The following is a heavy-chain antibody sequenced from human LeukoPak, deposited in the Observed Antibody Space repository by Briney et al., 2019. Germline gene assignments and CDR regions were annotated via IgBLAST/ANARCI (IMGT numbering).Heavy chain of an antibody. D-gene: IGHD3-22*01. Sequence: TTSETLSLICTVSGDSINSINYYWGWIRQPPGKGLEWIGSVYYSGSTYYTPSLKSRVTISVDTSKNQFSLKLSSVTAADTAVYYCARAPSSGYYTGLFDHWGQGSLVTVSS. J-gene: IGHJ4*02. CDR2: VYYSGST. CDR1: GDSINSINYY. V-gene: IGHV4-39*01. CDR3: ARAPSSGYYTGLFDH.